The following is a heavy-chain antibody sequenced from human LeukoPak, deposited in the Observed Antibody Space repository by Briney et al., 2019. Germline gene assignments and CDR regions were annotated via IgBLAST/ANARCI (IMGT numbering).Heavy chain of an antibody. CDR3: ARASQRETYFNAFDI. CDR1: VGTFGGHY. J-gene: IGHJ3*02. V-gene: IGHV4-34*01. CDR2: IDHTGNS. Sequence: SETLSLTCAVYVGTFGGHYWSWIRQPPGKGLEWIGEIDHTGNSNYKSALKSRVTISVDTSKNQFSLKLNSVTAADTAVYYCARASQRETYFNAFDIWGQGTMVTVSS. D-gene: IGHD1-26*01.